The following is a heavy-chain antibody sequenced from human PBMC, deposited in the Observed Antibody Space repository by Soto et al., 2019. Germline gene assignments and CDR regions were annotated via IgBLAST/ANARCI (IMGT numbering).Heavy chain of an antibody. Sequence: ASVKVSCKASGYTFTGYYMHWVRQAPGQGLEWMGWINPNSGGTNYAQKVQGWVTMTRDTSISTAYMELSRLRSDDTAVYYCARGFGSGWKFNYYGMDVWGQGTTVTVSS. V-gene: IGHV1-2*04. D-gene: IGHD6-19*01. J-gene: IGHJ6*02. CDR1: GYTFTGYY. CDR2: INPNSGGT. CDR3: ARGFGSGWKFNYYGMDV.